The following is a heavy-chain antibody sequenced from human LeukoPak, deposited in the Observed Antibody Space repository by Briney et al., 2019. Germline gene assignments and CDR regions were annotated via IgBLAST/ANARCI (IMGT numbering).Heavy chain of an antibody. V-gene: IGHV3-74*01. Sequence: GGSRRLSCAAYGLIFRSTWVHWVRQAPGPGLVWVSRINTVGSITTYAGSVKGRITISRDNAKSTVYLQMNSLRAEDTAVYYCVRGLGGGGDYWGQGTLVTVSS. D-gene: IGHD3-3*01. CDR1: GLIFRSTW. CDR3: VRGLGGGGDY. CDR2: INTVGSIT. J-gene: IGHJ4*02.